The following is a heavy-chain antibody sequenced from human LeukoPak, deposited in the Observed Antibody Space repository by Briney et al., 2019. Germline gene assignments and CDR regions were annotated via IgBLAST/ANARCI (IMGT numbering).Heavy chain of an antibody. CDR2: ISSSGGST. Sequence: GGSLRLSCAASGFTFSSYAMSWVRQAPGKGLEWVSAISSSGGSTYYADSVKGRFTISRDSSKNTVYLPMNSLRAEDTAVYYCAKDSPSFDYWGQGTLVTVSS. J-gene: IGHJ4*02. V-gene: IGHV3-23*01. CDR1: GFTFSSYA. CDR3: AKDSPSFDY.